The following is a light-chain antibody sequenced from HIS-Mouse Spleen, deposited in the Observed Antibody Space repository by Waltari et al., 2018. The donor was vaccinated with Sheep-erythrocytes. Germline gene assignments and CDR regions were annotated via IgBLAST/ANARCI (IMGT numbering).Light chain of an antibody. CDR3: CSYAGSSTPWV. V-gene: IGLV2-8*01. CDR1: SSDVGRYNY. Sequence: QSALTQPPSASGSPGQSVTISCPGTSSDVGRYNYVPWYQQNPGNAPKLMIYEVSKRPSGVPDRFSGSKSGNTASLTVSGLQAEDEADYYCCSYAGSSTPWVFGGGTKLTVL. CDR2: EVS. J-gene: IGLJ3*02.